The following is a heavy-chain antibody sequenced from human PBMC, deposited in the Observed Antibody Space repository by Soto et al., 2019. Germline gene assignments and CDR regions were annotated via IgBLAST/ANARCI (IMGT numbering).Heavy chain of an antibody. CDR3: ARRWGTSFDF. J-gene: IGHJ4*02. Sequence: SETLSLTCTVSGGSISSYYWSWLRQPPGKGLEWIGYIYYSGCTNYTPSLKSRVTISVDRYKNQFSLKVSSVTAADTAVYYCARRWGTSFDFWGQGTLVTVSS. CDR2: IYYSGCT. V-gene: IGHV4-59*01. CDR1: GGSISSYY. D-gene: IGHD7-27*01.